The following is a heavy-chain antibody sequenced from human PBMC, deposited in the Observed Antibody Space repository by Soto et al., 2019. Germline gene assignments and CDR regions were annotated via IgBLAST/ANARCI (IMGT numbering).Heavy chain of an antibody. CDR1: GYSFITYG. J-gene: IGHJ2*01. CDR2: ISTYNGNI. D-gene: IGHD6-13*01. CDR3: ARGGYTSSSTWHWSFDL. V-gene: IGHV1-18*01. Sequence: QVQLVQSGAEVKKPGASVKVSCKASGYSFITYGISWVRQAPGQGLEWMAWISTYNGNIKYAEKLQGRVTVTTDTSTSTAYRELRSLRSDDTGVYYCARGGYTSSSTWHWSFDLWGRGTLLTVSS.